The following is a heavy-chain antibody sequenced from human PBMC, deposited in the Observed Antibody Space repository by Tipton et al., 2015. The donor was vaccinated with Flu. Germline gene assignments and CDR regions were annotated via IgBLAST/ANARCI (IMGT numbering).Heavy chain of an antibody. CDR2: ISYDGSNK. Sequence: TASGFTFSSYAMHWVRQAPGKGLEWVAVISYDGSNKYYADSVKGRFTISRDNSKNTLYLQMNSLRAEDTAVYYCARDSASLTTVSRFDYWGQGTLVTVSS. V-gene: IGHV3-30-3*01. CDR3: ARDSASLTTVSRFDY. J-gene: IGHJ4*02. D-gene: IGHD4-17*01. CDR1: GFTFSSYA.